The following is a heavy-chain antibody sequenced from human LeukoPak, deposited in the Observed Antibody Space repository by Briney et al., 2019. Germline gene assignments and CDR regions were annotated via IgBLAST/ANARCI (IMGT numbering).Heavy chain of an antibody. CDR2: IYHSGST. V-gene: IGHV4-39*07. CDR1: GGSISSSSYY. Sequence: SETLSLTCTVSGGSISSSSYYWGWIRQPPGKGLEWIGSIYHSGSTYYNPSLKSRVTISVDTSKNQFSLKLSSVTAADTAVYYCARNLGSSGYSDYWGQGTLVTVSS. D-gene: IGHD3-22*01. CDR3: ARNLGSSGYSDY. J-gene: IGHJ4*02.